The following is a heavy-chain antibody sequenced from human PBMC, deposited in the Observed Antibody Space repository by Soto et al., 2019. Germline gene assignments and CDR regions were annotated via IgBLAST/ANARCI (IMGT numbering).Heavy chain of an antibody. Sequence: GGPLRLSCAPFGLTFTTVWLSWVRQAPGKGWEWVGRFKSKTEGVTTDYAAPVKGRFTISRDDSKNTQYLQMNSLKTEDTAVYYCTTARGTYGAEYFQHWGQGTRVTAPQ. D-gene: IGHD4-17*01. J-gene: IGHJ1*01. CDR2: FKSKTEGVTT. CDR1: GLTFTTVW. CDR3: TTARGTYGAEYFQH. V-gene: IGHV3-15*01.